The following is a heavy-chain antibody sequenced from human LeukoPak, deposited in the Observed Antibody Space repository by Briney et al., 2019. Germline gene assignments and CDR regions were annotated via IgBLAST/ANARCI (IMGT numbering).Heavy chain of an antibody. V-gene: IGHV4-34*01. Sequence: SETLSLTCAVYGGSFSGYYWSWIRQPPGKGPEWIGEINHSGSTNYNPSLKSRVTISVDTSKNQFSLKLSSVTAADTAVYYCAGVRTRYCSSTSCYGPYYFDYWGQGTLVTVSS. CDR1: GGSFSGYY. CDR2: INHSGST. CDR3: AGVRTRYCSSTSCYGPYYFDY. J-gene: IGHJ4*02. D-gene: IGHD2-2*01.